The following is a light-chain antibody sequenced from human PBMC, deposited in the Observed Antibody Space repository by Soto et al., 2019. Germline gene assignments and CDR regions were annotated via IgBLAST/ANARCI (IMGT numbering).Light chain of an antibody. CDR3: CSYAGSPYV. J-gene: IGLJ1*01. V-gene: IGLV2-23*02. CDR1: SSDVGTYNL. Sequence: QSVLTQPASVSGSPGQSITISCIGSSSDVGTYNLVSWYQQHPGEAPKLMIYEVTKRPSGVSDRFSGSKSGNTASLTISGLQAEDEADYYCCSYAGSPYVCGTGTKVTVL. CDR2: EVT.